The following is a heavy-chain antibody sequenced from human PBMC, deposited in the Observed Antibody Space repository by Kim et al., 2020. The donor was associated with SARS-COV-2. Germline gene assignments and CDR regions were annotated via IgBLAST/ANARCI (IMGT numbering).Heavy chain of an antibody. D-gene: IGHD3-10*01. CDR3: ARAAFVMVRGVMITQRVGFDV. J-gene: IGHJ3*01. V-gene: IGHV4-34*01. Sequence: SETLSLTCAVYGGSFSDFWGWIRQPPGKGLEWIGEINESGTTNHNPSLKSRVTISVDTSKNQFSLRLSSVTAADTAVYYCARAAFVMVRGVMITQRVGFDVWGQGTVVTVSS. CDR2: INESGTT. CDR1: GGSFSDF.